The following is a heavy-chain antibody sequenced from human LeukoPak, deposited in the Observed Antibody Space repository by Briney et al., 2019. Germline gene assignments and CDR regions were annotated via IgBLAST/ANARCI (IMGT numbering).Heavy chain of an antibody. J-gene: IGHJ4*02. Sequence: GGSLRLSCAASGFTFSSYEMNWVRQAPGKGLEWVSYISSSGSTIYYADSVKGRFTISRDNAKNSLYLQMNSLRAEDTAVYYCARAYSGDCLDYWGQGTLVTVSS. CDR3: ARAYSGDCLDY. V-gene: IGHV3-48*03. D-gene: IGHD2-21*02. CDR1: GFTFSSYE. CDR2: ISSSGSTI.